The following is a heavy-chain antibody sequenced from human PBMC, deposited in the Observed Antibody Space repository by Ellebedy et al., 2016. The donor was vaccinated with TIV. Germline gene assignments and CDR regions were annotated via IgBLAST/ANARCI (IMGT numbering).Heavy chain of an antibody. CDR1: GYTFTSYD. CDR2: MNPNSGNT. V-gene: IGHV1-8*01. J-gene: IGHJ6*03. Sequence: ASVKVSXXASGYTFTSYDINWVRQATGQGLEWMGWMNPNSGNTGYAQKFQGRVTMTRNTSISTAYMELSSLRSEDTAVYYCARVVRRLGESYFDFRYYYMDVWGKGTTVTVSS. D-gene: IGHD3-9*01. CDR3: ARVVRRLGESYFDFRYYYMDV.